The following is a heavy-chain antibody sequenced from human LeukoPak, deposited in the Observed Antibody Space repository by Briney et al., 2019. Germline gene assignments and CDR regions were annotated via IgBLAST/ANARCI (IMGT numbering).Heavy chain of an antibody. CDR3: ARDRVSSSPLGIPYDAFDI. D-gene: IGHD6-6*01. V-gene: IGHV4-59*12. CDR1: GGSISSYY. Sequence: PSETLSLTCSVSGGSISSYYCGWIRQPPGKGLEWVGYIYYSGSTNYNPSLKSRVTISVDTSKNQFSLKLSSVTAADTAVYYCARDRVSSSPLGIPYDAFDIWGQGTMVTVSS. J-gene: IGHJ3*02. CDR2: IYYSGST.